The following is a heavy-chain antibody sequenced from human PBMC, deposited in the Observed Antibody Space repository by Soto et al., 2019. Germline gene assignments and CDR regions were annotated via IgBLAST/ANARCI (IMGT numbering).Heavy chain of an antibody. Sequence: QVQLVESGGGVVQPGRSLRLSCAASGFTFSTYGMHWVRQAPGKGLEWVAGISSDGSKIYYADSGKGRFTISRDNSQNTLYLQMNSLRAEDTAVYYCAMAGYCTNGVCHSFYYFGMDVWGQGTTVTVSS. CDR3: AMAGYCTNGVCHSFYYFGMDV. D-gene: IGHD2-8*01. J-gene: IGHJ6*02. CDR1: GFTFSTYG. CDR2: ISSDGSKI. V-gene: IGHV3-30*03.